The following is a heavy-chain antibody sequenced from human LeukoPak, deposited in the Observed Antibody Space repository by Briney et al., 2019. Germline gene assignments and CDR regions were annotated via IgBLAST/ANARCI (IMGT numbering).Heavy chain of an antibody. CDR2: IYSGGST. CDR1: GFTVSSNY. J-gene: IGHJ4*02. V-gene: IGHV3-53*04. Sequence: GGSVRLSCAASGFTVSSNYMSWVRPAPGKGLEWVSIIYSGGSTYYADSVKGRFTISRHNSKNTLYLQMNSLRAEDTAVYYCARDGYDSSGYSNYFDYWGQGTLVTVSS. D-gene: IGHD3-22*01. CDR3: ARDGYDSSGYSNYFDY.